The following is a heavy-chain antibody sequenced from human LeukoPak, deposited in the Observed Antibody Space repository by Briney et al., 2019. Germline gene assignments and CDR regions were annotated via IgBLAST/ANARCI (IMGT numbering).Heavy chain of an antibody. CDR2: IYSGGST. V-gene: IGHV3-53*01. J-gene: IGHJ3*02. CDR1: GFTVSSNY. CDR3: VLEFDKDVFDI. Sequence: GGSLRLSCAASGFTVSSNYMNWVRQAPGKGLEWVSVIYSGGSTYYADSVKGRFTISRDNSKNTLYLQMSSLRAEDTAVYYCVLEFDKDVFDIWGQGTMVTVSS. D-gene: IGHD1-1*01.